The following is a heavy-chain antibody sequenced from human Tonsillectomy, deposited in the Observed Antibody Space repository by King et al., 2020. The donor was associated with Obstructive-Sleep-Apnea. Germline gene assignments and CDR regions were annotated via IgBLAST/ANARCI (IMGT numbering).Heavy chain of an antibody. D-gene: IGHD3-3*01. CDR3: ASGADFSPFDF. Sequence: VQLVESGGGLVQPGGSLRLSCAASGLTVSSNFMSWVRQAPGKGLEWVSVIYSGGSTFHADTVKGRFTISRDNSKNTLYLQINSPRAEDTAVYYCASGADFSPFDFWGQGTLVTVSS. CDR2: IYSGGST. CDR1: GLTVSSNF. V-gene: IGHV3-66*01. J-gene: IGHJ4*02.